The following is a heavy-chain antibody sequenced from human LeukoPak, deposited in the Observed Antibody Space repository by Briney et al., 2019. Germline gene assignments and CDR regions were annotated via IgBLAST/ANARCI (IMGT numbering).Heavy chain of an antibody. Sequence: GGSLRLSCAASGFTFSSYGMHWVRQAPGKGLEWVAFIRYDGSNKYYADSVKGRFTISRDNSKNTLYLQMNSLRAEDTAVYYCAKDADCSSTSCYGNYYYYMDVWGKGTTVTVSS. CDR2: IRYDGSNK. D-gene: IGHD2-2*01. CDR1: GFTFSSYG. V-gene: IGHV3-30*02. CDR3: AKDADCSSTSCYGNYYYYMDV. J-gene: IGHJ6*03.